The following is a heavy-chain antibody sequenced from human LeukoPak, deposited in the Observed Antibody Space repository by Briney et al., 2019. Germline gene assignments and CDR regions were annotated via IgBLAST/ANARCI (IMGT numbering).Heavy chain of an antibody. J-gene: IGHJ3*02. CDR3: ATEVGTPAVRSAFNI. D-gene: IGHD2-15*01. Sequence: PGGSLRLSCAASGFTFSTYGMHWVRQAPGKGLEWVAVIWYDGSNEYYADSVKGRFTISRDNAKNSLYLQMNSLRAEDTAVYYCATEVGTPAVRSAFNIWGQGTMVTVSS. CDR2: IWYDGSNE. CDR1: GFTFSTYG. V-gene: IGHV3-33*03.